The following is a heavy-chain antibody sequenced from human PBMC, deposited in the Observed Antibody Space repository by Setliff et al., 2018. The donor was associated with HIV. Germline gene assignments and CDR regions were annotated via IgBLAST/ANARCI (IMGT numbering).Heavy chain of an antibody. D-gene: IGHD3-10*01. V-gene: IGHV3-7*01. Sequence: GSLRLSCAASGLIFSSYEMNWVRQAPGRGLEWVANIKQDGSEKYYVDSLKGRFTISRDNVKNSLYLQMNSLRAEDTAVYYCARDYGWGSGSYYDYWGQGTVVTVSS. CDR2: IKQDGSEK. J-gene: IGHJ4*02. CDR3: ARDYGWGSGSYYDY. CDR1: GLIFSSYE.